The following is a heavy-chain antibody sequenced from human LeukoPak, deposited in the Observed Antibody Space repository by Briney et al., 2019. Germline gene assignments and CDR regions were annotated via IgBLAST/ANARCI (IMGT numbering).Heavy chain of an antibody. CDR1: VYTLSRYE. Sequence: GGCLRLSRAASVYTLSRYEINCVPHAPGKGLECGSYIISRGSTIYYTDSVKGRFTISRDNAKNSLYMQMNSLRAEDTGVYYCAGSDTAGYSPSEWDYWSFDMWGRGTLVTVS. CDR3: AGSDTAGYSPSEWDYWSFDM. V-gene: IGHV3-48*03. CDR2: IISRGSTI. J-gene: IGHJ2*01. D-gene: IGHD3-9*01.